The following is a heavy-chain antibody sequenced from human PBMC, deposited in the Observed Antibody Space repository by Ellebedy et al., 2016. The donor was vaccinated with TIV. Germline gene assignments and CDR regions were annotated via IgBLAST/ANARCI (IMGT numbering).Heavy chain of an antibody. Sequence: GESLKISXAASGFTFSSYSMNWVRQAPGKGLEWVSSISSSSSYIYYADSVKGRFTISRDNAKNSLYLQMNSLRAEDTAVYYCASTYCSSTSCSRPIAAAGTWGFDYWGQGTLVTVSS. CDR3: ASTYCSSTSCSRPIAAAGTWGFDY. V-gene: IGHV3-21*01. J-gene: IGHJ4*02. CDR1: GFTFSSYS. D-gene: IGHD2-2*01. CDR2: ISSSSSYI.